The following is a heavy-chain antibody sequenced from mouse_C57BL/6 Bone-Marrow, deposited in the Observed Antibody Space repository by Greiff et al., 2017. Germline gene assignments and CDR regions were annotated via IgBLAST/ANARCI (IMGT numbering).Heavy chain of an antibody. V-gene: IGHV1-15*01. J-gene: IGHJ2*01. CDR3: TRVAY. CDR2: IDPETGGT. CDR1: GYTFTDYE. Sequence: VKLQESGAELVRPGASVTLSCKASGYTFTDYEMHWVKQTPVHGLEWIGAIDPETGGTAYNQKFKGKAILTADKSSSTAYMELRSLTSEDSAVYYCTRVAYWGQGTTLTVSS.